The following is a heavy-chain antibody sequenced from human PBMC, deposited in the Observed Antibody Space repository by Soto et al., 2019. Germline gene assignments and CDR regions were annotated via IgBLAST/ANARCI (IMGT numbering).Heavy chain of an antibody. D-gene: IGHD3-3*01. CDR2: IISIFGTA. CDR3: ARAELTYYDFWSGYFGY. Sequence: QVQLVQSGAEVKKPGSSVKVSCKASGGTFSSYAISWVRQAPGQGLEWMGGIISIFGTANYAQKFQGRVRITADESTRPASKELSSLRSEETGVYYCARAELTYYDFWSGYFGYWGQGTLVTVSS. V-gene: IGHV1-69*01. CDR1: GGTFSSYA. J-gene: IGHJ4*02.